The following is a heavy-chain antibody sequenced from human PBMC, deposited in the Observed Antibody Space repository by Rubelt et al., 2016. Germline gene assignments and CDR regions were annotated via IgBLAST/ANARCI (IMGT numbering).Heavy chain of an antibody. Sequence: NWVRQAPGKGLEWVSSISSSSSYIYYADSVKGRFTISRDNTKNSLYLQMNSLRAEDTAVYYCARDGLSSGVEQLVPGDAFDIWGQGTMVTVSS. D-gene: IGHD6-6*01. J-gene: IGHJ3*02. CDR2: ISSSSSYI. CDR3: ARDGLSSGVEQLVPGDAFDI. V-gene: IGHV3-21*01.